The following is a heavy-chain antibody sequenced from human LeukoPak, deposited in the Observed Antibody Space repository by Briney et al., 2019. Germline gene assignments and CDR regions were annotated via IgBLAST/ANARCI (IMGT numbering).Heavy chain of an antibody. V-gene: IGHV4-34*01. CDR1: GGSCSGYY. J-gene: IGHJ4*02. D-gene: IGHD3-10*01. CDR3: ASSEPRLLWFGELSPVRY. Sequence: KPSETLSLTCAVYGGSCSGYYWSWIRQPPGKGLEWIGEINHSGSTNYNPSLKSRVTISVDTSKNQLSLKLSSVTAADTAVYYCASSEPRLLWFGELSPVRYWGQGTLVTVSS. CDR2: INHSGST.